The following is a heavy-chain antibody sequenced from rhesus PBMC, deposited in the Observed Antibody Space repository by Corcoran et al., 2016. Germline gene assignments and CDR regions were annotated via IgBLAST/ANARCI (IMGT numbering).Heavy chain of an antibody. V-gene: IGHV2-174*01. D-gene: IGHD3-28*01. CDR2: IYWDDDK. J-gene: IGHJ4*01. CDR3: ARRRWDSGYKE. CDR1: GFSISTSGMV. Sequence: QVTLKESGPALVKPTQTLTLTCTFSGFSISTSGMVVGWIRQPPGKALEWLALIYWDDDKYSSTSLKSRLTISKDTSKNQVVLTMTNMDPVDTATYYCARRRWDSGYKEWGQGVLVTVSS.